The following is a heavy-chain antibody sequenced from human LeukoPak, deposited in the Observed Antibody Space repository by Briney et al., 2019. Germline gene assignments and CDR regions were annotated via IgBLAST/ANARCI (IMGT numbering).Heavy chain of an antibody. J-gene: IGHJ4*02. CDR2: ISSSSSYI. V-gene: IGHV3-21*01. CDR3: ARDLDGYNAFDY. CDR1: GFTFSSYS. D-gene: IGHD5-24*01. Sequence: GGSLRLSCAASGFTFSSYSMNWVRQAPGKGLEWVSSISSSSSYIYYADSVKGRFTISRDNAKNSLYLQMNSLRAEDTAVSYCARDLDGYNAFDYWGQGTLVTVSS.